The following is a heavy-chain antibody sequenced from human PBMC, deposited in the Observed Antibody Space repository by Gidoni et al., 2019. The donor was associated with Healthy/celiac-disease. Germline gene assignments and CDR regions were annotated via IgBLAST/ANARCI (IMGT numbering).Heavy chain of an antibody. CDR2: ISSSSSYI. CDR3: ARVYLVYYMDV. D-gene: IGHD1-20*01. CDR1: GFPFSSYS. V-gene: IGHV3-21*01. Sequence: EVQLVESGGGLVKPGGSLRLSCAASGFPFSSYSMNWVRQAPGKGLEWVSSISSSSSYISYADSVKGRFTISRDNAKNSLYLQMNSLRAEDTAVYYCARVYLVYYMDVWGKGTTVTVSS. J-gene: IGHJ6*03.